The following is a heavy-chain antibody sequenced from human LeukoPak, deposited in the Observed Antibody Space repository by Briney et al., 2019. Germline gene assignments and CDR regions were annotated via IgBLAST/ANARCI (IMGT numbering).Heavy chain of an antibody. CDR1: GFSLSRSGVG. V-gene: IGHV2-5*01. CDR3: AHSQMTTVTYWYFDL. J-gene: IGHJ2*01. Sequence: ESGPTLVKPTQTLTLTCTFSGFSLSRSGVGVGWIRQPPGKALEWLALIYWNDDKRYSPSLKSRLTITKDTSKNQVVLTMTNMDPVDTATYYCAHSQMTTVTYWYFDLWGRGTLVTVSS. D-gene: IGHD4-11*01. CDR2: IYWNDDK.